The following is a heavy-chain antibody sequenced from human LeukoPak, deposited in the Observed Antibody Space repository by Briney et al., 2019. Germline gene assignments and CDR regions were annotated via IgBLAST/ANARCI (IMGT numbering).Heavy chain of an antibody. CDR2: INPNSGDT. V-gene: IGHV1-2*02. Sequence: ASVKVSCTASGYTFTGYYMHWVRQAPGQGLEWMGWINPNSGDTNYAQNFQGRVTMTRDTSISTAYMELSRLRSDDTAVFYCARDQMGHFDYWGQGTLVTVSS. CDR1: GYTFTGYY. D-gene: IGHD5-24*01. J-gene: IGHJ4*02. CDR3: ARDQMGHFDY.